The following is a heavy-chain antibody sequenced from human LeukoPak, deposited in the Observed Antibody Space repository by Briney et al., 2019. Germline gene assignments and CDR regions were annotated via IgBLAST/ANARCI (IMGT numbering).Heavy chain of an antibody. CDR3: TRHVRPDSSGYYYVGNGAFDI. J-gene: IGHJ3*02. Sequence: ANSYATAYAASVKGRFTISRDDSKNTAYLQMNSLKTEDTAVYYCTRHVRPDSSGYYYVGNGAFDIWGQGTMVTVSS. V-gene: IGHV3-73*01. CDR2: ANSYAT. D-gene: IGHD3-22*01.